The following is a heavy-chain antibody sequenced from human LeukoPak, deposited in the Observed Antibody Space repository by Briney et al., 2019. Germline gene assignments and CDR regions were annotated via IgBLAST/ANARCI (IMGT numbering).Heavy chain of an antibody. V-gene: IGHV4-34*01. CDR2: INHSGST. CDR3: ARDRARFDP. CDR1: GGSFSGYY. J-gene: IGHJ5*02. Sequence: SETLSLTCAVYGGSFSGYYWSWIRQPPGKGLEWIGEINHSGSTNYNPFLKSRVTISVDTSKNQFSLKLSSVTAADTAVYYCARDRARFDPWGQGTLVTVSS. D-gene: IGHD6-6*01.